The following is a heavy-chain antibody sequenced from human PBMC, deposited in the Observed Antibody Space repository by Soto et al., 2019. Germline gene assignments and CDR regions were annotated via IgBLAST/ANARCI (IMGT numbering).Heavy chain of an antibody. CDR2: INHSGST. J-gene: IGHJ4*02. CDR1: GGSFSGYY. D-gene: IGHD6-19*01. CDR3: ARALKDSSGWYGDY. Sequence: SETLSLTCAVYGGSFSGYYWSWIRQPPGKGLEWIGEINHSGSTNYNPSLKSRVTISVDTSKNQFSLKLSSVTAADTAVYYCARALKDSSGWYGDYWGQGTLVTVSS. V-gene: IGHV4-34*01.